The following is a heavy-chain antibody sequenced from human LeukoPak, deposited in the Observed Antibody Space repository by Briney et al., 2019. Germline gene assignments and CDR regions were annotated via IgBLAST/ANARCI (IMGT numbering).Heavy chain of an antibody. V-gene: IGHV4-34*01. CDR3: ARLRYYDYVWGSYRYTPFDY. CDR1: GGSFSGYY. CDR2: INHSGST. Sequence: SETLSLTCAVYGGSFSGYYWSWIRQPPGKGLEWMGEINHSGSTNYNPSLKSRVTISVDTSKNQFSLKLSSVTAADTAVYYCARLRYYDYVWGSYRYTPFDYWGQGTLVTVSS. J-gene: IGHJ4*02. D-gene: IGHD3-16*02.